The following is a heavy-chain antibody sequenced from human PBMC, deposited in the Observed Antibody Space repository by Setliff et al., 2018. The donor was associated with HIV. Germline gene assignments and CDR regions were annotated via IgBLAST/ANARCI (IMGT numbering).Heavy chain of an antibody. Sequence: SETLSLTCTVSGGSITSYFWGWIRQPPEKGLEWIGSIYYSGSTYYNPSLKGRVTISIDTSRNQFSLKLTSVTAADTAMYYCARRHTAFDPWGQGTLVTVSS. V-gene: IGHV4-39*01. CDR2: IYYSGST. CDR1: GGSITSYF. J-gene: IGHJ5*02. CDR3: ARRHTAFDP. D-gene: IGHD5-18*01.